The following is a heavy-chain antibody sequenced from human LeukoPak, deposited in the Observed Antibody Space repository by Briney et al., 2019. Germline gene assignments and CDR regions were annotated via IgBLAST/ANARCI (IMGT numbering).Heavy chain of an antibody. V-gene: IGHV1-2*02. CDR1: GYTFTGYY. D-gene: IGHD2-2*01. J-gene: IGHJ5*02. Sequence: ASVKVSCKSSGYTFTGYYMHWVRQAPGQGPEWMGGMNPSTGATNYAQKFQGRVTMTRDTSISTAYMELSRLRSDDTAVYYCAREGDVVADVNWFDPWGQGTLVTVSS. CDR2: MNPSTGAT. CDR3: AREGDVVADVNWFDP.